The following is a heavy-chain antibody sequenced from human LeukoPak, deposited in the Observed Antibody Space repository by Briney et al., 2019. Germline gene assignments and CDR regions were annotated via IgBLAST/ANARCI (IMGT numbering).Heavy chain of an antibody. D-gene: IGHD3-22*01. CDR1: GFTFSSYA. CDR2: ISGSGGST. V-gene: IGHV3-23*01. Sequence: GGSLRLSCAASGFTFSSYAMSWVRQAPGKGLEWVSAISGSGGSTYYADSVKGRFTISRDNSKNTLYLQRNSLRAEDTAVYYCAKLKWLFRYFDYWGQGTLVTVSS. CDR3: AKLKWLFRYFDY. J-gene: IGHJ4*02.